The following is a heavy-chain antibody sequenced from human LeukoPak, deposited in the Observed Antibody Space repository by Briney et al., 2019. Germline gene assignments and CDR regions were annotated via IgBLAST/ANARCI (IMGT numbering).Heavy chain of an antibody. V-gene: IGHV4-59*01. CDR3: ARGGLRYFDWLPSHYYYGMDV. D-gene: IGHD3-9*01. J-gene: IGHJ6*02. CDR2: IYYSGST. Sequence: SETLSLTCTVSGGSISSYYWSWIRQPPGKGLEGIGYIYYSGSTNYNPSLKSRVTISVDTSKNQFSLKLSSVTAADTAVYYCARGGLRYFDWLPSHYYYGMDVWGQGTTVTVSS. CDR1: GGSISSYY.